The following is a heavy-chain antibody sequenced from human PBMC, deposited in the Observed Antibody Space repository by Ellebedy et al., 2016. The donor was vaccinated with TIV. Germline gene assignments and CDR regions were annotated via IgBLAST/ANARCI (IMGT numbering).Heavy chain of an antibody. CDR2: IIPIFGTA. CDR3: ARGLGAVDIYYYYGMDV. CDR1: GGTFSSYA. D-gene: IGHD5-12*01. J-gene: IGHJ6*02. Sequence: SVKVSCXASGGTFSSYAISWVRQAPGQGLEWMGGIIPIFGTANYAQKFQGRVTITADESTSTAYMELSSLRSEDTAVYYCARGLGAVDIYYYYGMDVWGQGTTVTVSS. V-gene: IGHV1-69*13.